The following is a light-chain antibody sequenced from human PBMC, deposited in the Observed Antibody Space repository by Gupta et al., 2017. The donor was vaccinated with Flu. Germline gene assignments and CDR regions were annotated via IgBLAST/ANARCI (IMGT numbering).Light chain of an antibody. CDR2: EVS. J-gene: IGLJ1*01. V-gene: IGLV2-14*01. CDR3: SSYTSSRTYV. Sequence: QAALTQPASVSGSRGQSITISCTGTSSDIGSYNYVSCHQQHPGTAHILMIYEVSNRPSGVFNRFSGSKSGNTASPTICGLQAEDEADYYCSSYTSSRTYVFGTGTKVTVL. CDR1: SSDIGSYNY.